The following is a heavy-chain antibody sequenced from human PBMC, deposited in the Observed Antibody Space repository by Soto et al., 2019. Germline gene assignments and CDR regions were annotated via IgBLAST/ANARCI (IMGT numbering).Heavy chain of an antibody. V-gene: IGHV4-30-4*01. D-gene: IGHD4-4*01. CDR1: GGSISDPDYY. CDR3: AREGRLQSLDY. Sequence: QVQLQESGPGLVKPSQILSLTCTVSGGSISDPDYYWSWIRQPPGKGLEWIGTIFYNGGTSYNPSLKSRLSMSVDTSKNQFSLSLTSVTASDTAVYFCAREGRLQSLDYWGQGTLVTVSS. CDR2: IFYNGGT. J-gene: IGHJ4*02.